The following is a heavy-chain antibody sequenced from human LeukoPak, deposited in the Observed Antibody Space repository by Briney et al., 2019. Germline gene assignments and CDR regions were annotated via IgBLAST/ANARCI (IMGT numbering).Heavy chain of an antibody. Sequence: SLRLSYLGSGFIFGEHAISWVRQAPGKGLEWVGFIRSEAYGETTEYAASVSGRFTISRDNTRGIAYLQMNNLKIEDTAVYYCARGPILLWIHNGMDVWGPGTTVTVSS. J-gene: IGHJ6*02. V-gene: IGHV3-49*04. D-gene: IGHD3-10*01. CDR1: GFIFGEHA. CDR2: IRSEAYGETT. CDR3: ARGPILLWIHNGMDV.